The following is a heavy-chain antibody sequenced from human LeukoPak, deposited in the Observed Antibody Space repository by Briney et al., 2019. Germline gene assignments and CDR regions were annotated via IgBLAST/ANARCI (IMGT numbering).Heavy chain of an antibody. J-gene: IGHJ3*02. D-gene: IGHD3-16*01. V-gene: IGHV4-4*07. Sequence: PSETLSLTCTVSGGSISSYYWSWIRQPAGKGLEWIGRIYTSGRTNYNPSLKSRATMSEDTSKNLFSLKLSSVTAADTAVYYVASDFVGAFDIWGQGTIVTLSS. CDR2: IYTSGRT. CDR1: GGSISSYY. CDR3: ASDFVGAFDI.